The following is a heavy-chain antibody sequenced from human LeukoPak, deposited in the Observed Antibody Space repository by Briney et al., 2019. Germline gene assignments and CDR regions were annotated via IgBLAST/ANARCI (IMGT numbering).Heavy chain of an antibody. J-gene: IGHJ4*02. CDR3: ARDDGSSWSHSTIDY. CDR1: GFTFSSYW. V-gene: IGHV3-7*01. D-gene: IGHD6-13*01. CDR2: IKQDGSEK. Sequence: GGSLRLSCAASGFTFSSYWMSWVRQAPGKGREWVANIKQDGSEKYYVDSVKGRFTISRDNAKNSLYLQMNSLRAEDTAVYYCARDDGSSWSHSTIDYWGQGTLVTVSS.